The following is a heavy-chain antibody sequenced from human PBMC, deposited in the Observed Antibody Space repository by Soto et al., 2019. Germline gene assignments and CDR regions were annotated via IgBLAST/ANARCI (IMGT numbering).Heavy chain of an antibody. V-gene: IGHV3-64*02. J-gene: IGHJ4*02. CDR2: ISRNGAGT. CDR1: GFTFSNYA. CDR3: ARDEDGYGDYDY. Sequence: GGSLRFSCAASGFTFSNYAMDWVRQAPGKGLEFVSAISRNGAGTYYADSVKGRFTISRDNSKNTLFLQMASLRADDMAVYYCARDEDGYGDYDYWGQGT. D-gene: IGHD4-17*01.